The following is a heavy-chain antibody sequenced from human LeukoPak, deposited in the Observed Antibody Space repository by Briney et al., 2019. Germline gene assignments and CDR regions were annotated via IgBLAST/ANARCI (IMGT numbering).Heavy chain of an antibody. CDR3: ASQVYYDILTGTTYAFDI. CDR1: GGSISSYY. Sequence: SETLSLTCTVSGGSISSYYWSWIRQPPGKGLEWIGYINYSGSTNYNPSLKSRVTISVDTSKNQFSLKLSSVTAADTAVYYCASQVYYDILTGTTYAFDIWGQGTMVTVSS. J-gene: IGHJ3*02. D-gene: IGHD3-9*01. CDR2: INYSGST. V-gene: IGHV4-59*01.